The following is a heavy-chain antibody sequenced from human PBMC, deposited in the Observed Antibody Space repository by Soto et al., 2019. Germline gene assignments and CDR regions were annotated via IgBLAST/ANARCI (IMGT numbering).Heavy chain of an antibody. D-gene: IGHD6-13*01. CDR3: ARGRGVVIPAGTPDAFDV. CDR2: ISAFNDYT. J-gene: IGHJ3*01. CDR1: GYTFNKYG. V-gene: IGHV1-18*01. Sequence: QAKLVQSGGEVKRPGASVKVSCEASGYTFNKYGFNWVRQAPGQGLEWMGRISAFNDYTNLAQKFQGRLTLTTDASTNTAYMELQVLRSDDTAMYYCARGRGVVIPAGTPDAFDVWGQGTMVTVSS.